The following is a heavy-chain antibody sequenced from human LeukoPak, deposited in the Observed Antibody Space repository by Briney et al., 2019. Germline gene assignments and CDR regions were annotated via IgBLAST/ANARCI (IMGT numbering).Heavy chain of an antibody. CDR3: AREQTRYGDLDY. V-gene: IGHV3-21*01. CDR1: GFTFTSYS. D-gene: IGHD3-9*01. Sequence: GGSLRLSCAASGFTFTSYSMNWVRQTPGKGLEWVSSISFTNAIFYADSVKGRFTISRDNAKNSLYLQMYSLRAEDTAVYYCAREQTRYGDLDYWGQGVLVTVSS. CDR2: ISFTNAI. J-gene: IGHJ4*02.